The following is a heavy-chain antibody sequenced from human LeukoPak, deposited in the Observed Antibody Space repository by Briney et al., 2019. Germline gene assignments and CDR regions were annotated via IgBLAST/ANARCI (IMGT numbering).Heavy chain of an antibody. V-gene: IGHV3-23*01. J-gene: IGHJ6*03. D-gene: IGHD3-22*01. CDR2: ISGSGGST. CDR1: GFTFSSYA. CDR3: AKGSDDSSGYYYSHYYYYMDV. Sequence: GGSLRLSCAASGFTFSSYAMSWVRQAPGKGLKWVSAISGSGGSTYYADSVKGRFTISRDNSRNTLFLQMNSLRAEDTAVYYCAKGSDDSSGYYYSHYYYYMDVWGKGTTVTVSS.